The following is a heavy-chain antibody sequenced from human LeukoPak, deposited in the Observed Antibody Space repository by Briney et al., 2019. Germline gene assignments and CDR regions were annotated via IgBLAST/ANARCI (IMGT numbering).Heavy chain of an antibody. CDR1: GGSISSGGYS. Sequence: PSETLSLTCAVSGGSISSGGYSWSWIQQPPGKGLEWIGYIYHSGSTYYNPSLKSRVTISVDRSKNQFSLKLSSVTAADTAVYYCAGSSGYYYIDYWGQGTLVTVSS. D-gene: IGHD3-22*01. V-gene: IGHV4-30-2*01. CDR3: AGSSGYYYIDY. CDR2: IYHSGST. J-gene: IGHJ4*02.